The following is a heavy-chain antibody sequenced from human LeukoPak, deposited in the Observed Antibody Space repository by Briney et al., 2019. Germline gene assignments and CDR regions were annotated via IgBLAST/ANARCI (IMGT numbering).Heavy chain of an antibody. D-gene: IGHD3-22*01. Sequence: GGSLRLSCAASGFTFTAYLIHWVRQAPGKGLEWVAVMSSDGNAMFYADSVKGRFTISRDNSKNTLYLQMNSLRAEDTAVYYCVRESEYYFDHSASFDYWGQGTLVTVSS. CDR3: VRESEYYFDHSASFDY. CDR1: GFTFTAYL. CDR2: MSSDGNAM. V-gene: IGHV3-30-3*01. J-gene: IGHJ4*02.